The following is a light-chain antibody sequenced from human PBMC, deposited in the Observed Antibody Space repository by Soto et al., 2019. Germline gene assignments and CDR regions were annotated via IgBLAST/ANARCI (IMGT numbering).Light chain of an antibody. CDR3: QSYDSSLTHVGGVI. CDR2: GNS. J-gene: IGLJ2*01. V-gene: IGLV1-40*01. Sequence: QSVLTQPPSASGTPGQRVTISCSGSSSNIGAGYDVHWYQHLPGTAPKLLIYGNSNRPSGVPDRFSGSKSDTSASLAITGLQVEDEADYYCQSYDSSLTHVGGVIFGGGTKLTVL. CDR1: SSNIGAGYD.